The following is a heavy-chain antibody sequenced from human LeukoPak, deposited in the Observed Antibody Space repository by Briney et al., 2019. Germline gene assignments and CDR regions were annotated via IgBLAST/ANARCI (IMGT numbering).Heavy chain of an antibody. Sequence: SQTLSLTCTVSGGSISSGDYYWSWIRQPPGKDLEWIGYIYYSGSTYYNPSLKSRVTISVDTSKNQFSLKLSSVTAADTAVYYCAGGWFRDAFDIWGQGTMVTVSS. D-gene: IGHD2-15*01. J-gene: IGHJ3*02. V-gene: IGHV4-30-4*08. CDR1: GGSISSGDYY. CDR2: IYYSGST. CDR3: AGGWFRDAFDI.